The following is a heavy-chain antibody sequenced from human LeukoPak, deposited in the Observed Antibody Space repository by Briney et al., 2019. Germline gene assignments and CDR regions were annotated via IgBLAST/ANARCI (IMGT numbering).Heavy chain of an antibody. J-gene: IGHJ4*02. CDR3: ARDRGDYYDSSGYYSFGY. CDR1: GFTFSSYS. Sequence: PGGSLRLSCAASGFTFSSYSMNWVRQAPGKGLEWVSYISSSSSTIYYADSVKGRFTISRDNAKNSLYLQMNSLRAEDTAVYYCARDRGDYYDSSGYYSFGYWGQGTLVTVSS. CDR2: ISSSSSTI. D-gene: IGHD3-22*01. V-gene: IGHV3-48*01.